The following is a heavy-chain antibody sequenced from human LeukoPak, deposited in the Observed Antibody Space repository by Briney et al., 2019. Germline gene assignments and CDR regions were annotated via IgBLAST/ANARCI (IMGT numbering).Heavy chain of an antibody. CDR3: ARVHRAGLLWFGELFRPGQRYNWFDP. Sequence: ASVKVSCKASGYTFTSYDINWVRQATGQGLEWMGWMNPNSGNTGYAQKFQGRVTMTRNTSISTAYMELSSLRSEDTAVYYCARVHRAGLLWFGELFRPGQRYNWFDPWGQGTLVTVSS. CDR2: MNPNSGNT. V-gene: IGHV1-8*01. D-gene: IGHD3-10*01. J-gene: IGHJ5*02. CDR1: GYTFTSYD.